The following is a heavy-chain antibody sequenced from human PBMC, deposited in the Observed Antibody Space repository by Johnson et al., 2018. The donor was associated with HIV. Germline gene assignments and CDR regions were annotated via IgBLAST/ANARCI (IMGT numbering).Heavy chain of an antibody. J-gene: IGHJ3*02. CDR3: ARVTRYNWNSDAFDI. CDR2: IKSKTDGGTT. Sequence: VQLVESGGGLVKPGGSLRLSCAASGFTFSNAWMSWVRQAPGKGLEWVGRIKSKTDGGTTDYAAPVKGRFTISRDNAKNSLYLQMNSLRAEETALYYCARVTRYNWNSDAFDIWGQGTMVTVSS. V-gene: IGHV3-15*05. CDR1: GFTFSNAW. D-gene: IGHD1-1*01.